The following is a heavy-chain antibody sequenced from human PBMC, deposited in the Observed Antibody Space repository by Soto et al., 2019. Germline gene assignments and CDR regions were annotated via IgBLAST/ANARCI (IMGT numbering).Heavy chain of an antibody. V-gene: IGHV4-59*01. CDR1: GDSITNYY. J-gene: IGHJ4*02. CDR2: TYHSGTT. D-gene: IGHD4-4*01. Sequence: SETLSLTCSVSGDSITNYYWSWIRQPPGKGLEWIGYTYHSGTTSYKPSLKSRVTMSVDTSKNQFSLNLRTVTAADTAVYYCARAAENTRLQRFDLWGQGTLVTVSS. CDR3: ARAAENTRLQRFDL.